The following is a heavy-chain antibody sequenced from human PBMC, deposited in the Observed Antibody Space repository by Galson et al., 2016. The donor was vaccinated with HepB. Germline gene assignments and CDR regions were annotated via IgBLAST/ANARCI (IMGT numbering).Heavy chain of an antibody. V-gene: IGHV1-2*02. J-gene: IGHJ5*02. D-gene: IGHD2-15*01. CDR2: INPNTGGT. CDR3: ARDQVVEDSSYNWFDP. CDR1: GYTFANYY. Sequence: SVKVSCKASGYTFANYYMNWVRQAPGQGLEWMGSINPNTGGTNYAQALKGRVTMTRDTSIRTAYMELRSLISDDTAIYYCARDQVVEDSSYNWFDPWGQGTLVVVSS.